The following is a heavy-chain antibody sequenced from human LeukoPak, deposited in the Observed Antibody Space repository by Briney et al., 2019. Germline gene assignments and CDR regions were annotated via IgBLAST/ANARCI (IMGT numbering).Heavy chain of an antibody. V-gene: IGHV5-51*01. CDR2: IYPGDSDT. D-gene: IGHD2-8*01. CDR3: ARSVYDI. J-gene: IGHJ3*02. Sequence: GASLQISGKGSGYIFTSYWIGWGRRLPGKGLEWMGIIYPGDSDTRYSPSFQAQVPISADNSISTAYLQWSSLKASDTAMYYCARSVYDIWGQGTMVTVSA. CDR1: GYIFTSYW.